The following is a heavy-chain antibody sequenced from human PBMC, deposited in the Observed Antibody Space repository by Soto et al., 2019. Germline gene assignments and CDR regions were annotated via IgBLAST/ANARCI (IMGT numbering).Heavy chain of an antibody. Sequence: GGSLRLSCAASGFTFSNYAMSWVRQAPGKGLEWVSGISGSGGRTHYADSVKGRFTISRDNSKTTLYLQMNSLRAEDTAVYYCAKDGYTSSWYFFDYWGQGALVTVSS. J-gene: IGHJ4*02. CDR2: ISGSGGRT. CDR1: GFTFSNYA. CDR3: AKDGYTSSWYFFDY. D-gene: IGHD6-13*01. V-gene: IGHV3-23*01.